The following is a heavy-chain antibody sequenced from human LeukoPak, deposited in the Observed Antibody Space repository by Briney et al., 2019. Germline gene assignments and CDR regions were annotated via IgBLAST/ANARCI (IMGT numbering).Heavy chain of an antibody. CDR1: GFTFSNYA. Sequence: PGGSLRLSCAASGFTFSNYAMSWVRQAPGEGLEWVSAITDSGGDTYHADSVKGRFTISRDNSKNTLYLQMNSLRAEDTAVYYCAKDFGPGDYWGQGTLVTVSS. V-gene: IGHV3-23*01. CDR2: ITDSGGDT. J-gene: IGHJ4*02. D-gene: IGHD1-1*01. CDR3: AKDFGPGDY.